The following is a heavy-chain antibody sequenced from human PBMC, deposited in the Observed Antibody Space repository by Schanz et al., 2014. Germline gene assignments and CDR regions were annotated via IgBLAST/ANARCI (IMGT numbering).Heavy chain of an antibody. CDR1: GFPFSDYF. CDR3: AKTPREYCNYDNCPNWFDS. J-gene: IGHJ5*01. CDR2: IGNGGVTI. V-gene: IGHV3-11*01. D-gene: IGHD2-15*01. Sequence: VQLLESGGGLVKPGGSLRLSCTASGFPFSDYFMAWIRQPPGRGLEWVSYIGNGGVTIYYADSVKGRFTISRDNSKNTLYLQMNSLRAEDTAVYYCAKTPREYCNYDNCPNWFDSWGQGTLVTASS.